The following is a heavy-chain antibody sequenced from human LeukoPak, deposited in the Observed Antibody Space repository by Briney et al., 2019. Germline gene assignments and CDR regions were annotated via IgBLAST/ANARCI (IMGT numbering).Heavy chain of an antibody. D-gene: IGHD2-2*01. J-gene: IGHJ5*01. V-gene: IGHV4-34*01. Sequence: SETLSLTCAVYGGSFSGYYWSWIRQPPGKGLEWIGEINHSGSTNYNPSLNSRVTLSVDTSKNQFSLKLSSVTAADTAVYYCARGRLSLYCSSTSCYVWFDSWGQGTLVTVSS. CDR1: GGSFSGYY. CDR2: INHSGST. CDR3: ARGRLSLYCSSTSCYVWFDS.